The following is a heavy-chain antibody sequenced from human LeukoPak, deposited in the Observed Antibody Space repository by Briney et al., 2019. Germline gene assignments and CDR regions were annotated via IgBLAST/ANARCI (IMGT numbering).Heavy chain of an antibody. J-gene: IGHJ5*02. V-gene: IGHV4-39*01. CDR1: GGSIRSSDYY. CDR2: IYYSGTT. D-gene: IGHD2-15*01. Sequence: SETLSLTCTVSGGSIRSSDYYWGWVRQPPGKGLEWIASIYYSGTTHYNPSHQSRVTMSVDTSKNQFSLRLSSVTTADTAVYYCARVNTQGVPSPWGQGILVTVSS. CDR3: ARVNTQGVPSP.